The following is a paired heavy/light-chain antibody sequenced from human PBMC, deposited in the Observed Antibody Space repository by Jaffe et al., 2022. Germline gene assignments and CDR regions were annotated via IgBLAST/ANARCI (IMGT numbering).Heavy chain of an antibody. J-gene: IGHJ4*02. V-gene: IGHV4-59*01. CDR3: ARVPDYYDSSGYPYYFDY. CDR2: IYYSGST. CDR1: GGSISSYY. D-gene: IGHD3-22*01. Sequence: QVQLQESGPGLVKPSETLSLTCTVSGGSISSYYWSWIRQPPGKGLEWIGYIYYSGSTNYNPSLKSRVTISVDTSKNQFSLKLSSVTAADTAVYYCARVPDYYDSSGYPYYFDYWGQGTLVTVSS.
Light chain of an antibody. Sequence: VIWMTQSPSLLSASTGDRVTISCRMSQGISSYLAWYQQKPGKAPELLIYAASTLQSGVPSRFSGSGSGTDFTLTISCLQSEDFATYYCQQYYSFPPTFGPGTKVDIK. V-gene: IGKV1D-8*01. J-gene: IGKJ3*01. CDR2: AAS. CDR3: QQYYSFPPT. CDR1: QGISSY.